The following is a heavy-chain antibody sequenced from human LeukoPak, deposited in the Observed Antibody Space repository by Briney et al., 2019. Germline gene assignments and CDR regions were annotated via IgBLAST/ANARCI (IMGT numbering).Heavy chain of an antibody. V-gene: IGHV3-53*01. CDR1: GFTFSSYS. CDR2: IYSGGST. J-gene: IGHJ6*03. Sequence: PGGSLRLSCAASGFTFSSYSMSWVRQAPGKGLEWVSVIYSGGSTYYADSVKGRFTISRDNSKNTLYLQMNSLRAEDTAVYYCARNRGYYYYYMDVWGKGTTVTVSS. CDR3: ARNRGYYYYYMDV.